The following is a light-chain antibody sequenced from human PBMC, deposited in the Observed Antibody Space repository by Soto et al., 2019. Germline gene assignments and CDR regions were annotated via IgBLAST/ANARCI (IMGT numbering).Light chain of an antibody. Sequence: QSALTQPPSVSGSPGQSVTISCTGTSSDVGSYNRVSWYQQHPGTAPKLMIYEVNNRPSGVPDRFSGSKSGNTASLTISGLQAEDEADYYCSLYTDSSTYVFVTGTQLTVL. J-gene: IGLJ1*01. CDR3: SLYTDSSTYV. V-gene: IGLV2-18*01. CDR2: EVN. CDR1: SSDVGSYNR.